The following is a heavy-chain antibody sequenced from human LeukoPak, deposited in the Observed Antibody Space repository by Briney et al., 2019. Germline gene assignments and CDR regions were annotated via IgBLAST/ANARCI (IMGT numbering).Heavy chain of an antibody. V-gene: IGHV1-2*02. J-gene: IGHJ4*02. D-gene: IGHD1-26*01. Sequence: GASVKVSCRASGYTFTGYYMHWVRQAPGRGLEWMGWITPNSGGTNYAQKFQGRVTMTRDTAISTAYMELSRLRSDDTAVYYCAREVFGATMIDYWGQGTLVTVSS. CDR1: GYTFTGYY. CDR3: AREVFGATMIDY. CDR2: ITPNSGGT.